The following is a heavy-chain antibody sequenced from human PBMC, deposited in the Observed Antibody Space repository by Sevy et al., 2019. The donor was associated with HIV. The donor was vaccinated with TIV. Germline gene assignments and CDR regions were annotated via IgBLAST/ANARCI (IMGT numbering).Heavy chain of an antibody. D-gene: IGHD1-1*01. V-gene: IGHV3-30-3*01. J-gene: IGHJ1*01. CDR3: ALERLSSNVAEYFQN. CDR2: ISYDGSNE. CDR1: RFTFSNYA. Sequence: GGSLRLSCAASRFTFSNYAMAWVRQAPGKGLEWVATISYDGSNEHYADSVKGRFTISRDNSKNALYLQMNSLRAEDTAVYYCALERLSSNVAEYFQNWGQGTLVTVSS.